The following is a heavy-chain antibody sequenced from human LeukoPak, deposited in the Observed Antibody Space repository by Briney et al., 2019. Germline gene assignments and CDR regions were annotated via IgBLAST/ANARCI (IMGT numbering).Heavy chain of an antibody. J-gene: IGHJ1*01. V-gene: IGHV3-23*05. D-gene: IGHD2-15*01. Sequence: GGSLRLSCAASGFTFSSYAMSWVRQAPGKGLEWVSATYSGGSRYYADSVEGRFTISSDNSKNTLYLQMNSLKAEDTAIYYCARAQDYCSGTTCYGYFQHWGQGTLVTVSS. CDR2: TYSGGSR. CDR3: ARAQDYCSGTTCYGYFQH. CDR1: GFTFSSYA.